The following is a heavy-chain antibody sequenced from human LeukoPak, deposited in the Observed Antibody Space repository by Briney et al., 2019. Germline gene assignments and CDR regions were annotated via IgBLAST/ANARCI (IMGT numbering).Heavy chain of an antibody. CDR3: AREKVYHRYSSDWYGMDV. V-gene: IGHV3-74*01. CDR1: GFTFSSYW. D-gene: IGHD6-19*01. CDR2: INSDGSST. Sequence: GGSLRLSCAASGFTFSSYWMHWVRQAPGKGLVWVSRINSDGSSTSYADSVKGRFTISRDNAKNTLYLQMNSLRAEDTAVYYCAREKVYHRYSSDWYGMDVWGQGTTVTVSS. J-gene: IGHJ6*02.